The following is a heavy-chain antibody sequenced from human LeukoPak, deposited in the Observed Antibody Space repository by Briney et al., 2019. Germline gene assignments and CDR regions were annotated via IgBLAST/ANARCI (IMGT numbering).Heavy chain of an antibody. CDR3: AKDRSGDSYYFDY. V-gene: IGHV3-30*02. CDR2: IRYDGSNK. CDR1: GFTFSSYG. J-gene: IGHJ4*02. Sequence: PGGSLRLPCAASGFTFSSYGMHWVRQAPGKGLEWVAFIRYDGSNKYYADSVKGRFTISRDNSKNTLYLQMNSLRAEDTAVYYCAKDRSGDSYYFDYWGQGTLVTVSS. D-gene: IGHD4-17*01.